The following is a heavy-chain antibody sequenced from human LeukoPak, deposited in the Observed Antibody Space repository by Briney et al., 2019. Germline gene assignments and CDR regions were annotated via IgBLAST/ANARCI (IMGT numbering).Heavy chain of an antibody. J-gene: IGHJ5*02. V-gene: IGHV3-23*01. CDR3: AKDRYSSSSGWFDP. Sequence: PGGSLRLSCAASGFTFSSYAMSWVRQAPGKGLEWVSAISGSGGSTYYADSVKGRFTISRDNSKNTLYLQMNSLRAEDTAVYYCAKDRYSSSSGWFDPWGQGTLSPSPQ. CDR2: ISGSGGST. CDR1: GFTFSSYA. D-gene: IGHD6-6*01.